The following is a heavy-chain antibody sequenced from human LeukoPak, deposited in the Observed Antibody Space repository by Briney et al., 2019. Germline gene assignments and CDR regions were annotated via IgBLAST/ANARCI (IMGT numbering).Heavy chain of an antibody. CDR1: GGSISSYY. J-gene: IGHJ4*02. CDR3: AGERDYYYDISGHFDY. CDR2: IYYSGST. Sequence: SETLSLTCTVSGGSISSYYWSWIRQPPGKGLEWMGYIYYSGSTNYNPSLKSRVTISVDTSKNQFSLKLSSVTAADTAVYYCAGERDYYYDISGHFDYWGQGTLVTVSS. D-gene: IGHD3-22*01. V-gene: IGHV4-59*01.